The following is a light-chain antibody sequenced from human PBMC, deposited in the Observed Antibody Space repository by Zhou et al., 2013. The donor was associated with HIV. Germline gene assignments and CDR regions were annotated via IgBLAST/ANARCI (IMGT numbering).Light chain of an antibody. V-gene: IGLV2-8*01. CDR2: EVN. CDR3: GSYAGSSRWI. CDR1: SSDVGGYNY. Sequence: QSALTQPPSASGTPGQSVTISCTGISSDVGGYNYVAWYQQHPGKVPKIMIYEVNKRPSGVPDRFSGSKSGNTASLTVSGLQVEDEAEYYCGSYAGSSRWIFGGGTKLTVL. J-gene: IGLJ2*01.